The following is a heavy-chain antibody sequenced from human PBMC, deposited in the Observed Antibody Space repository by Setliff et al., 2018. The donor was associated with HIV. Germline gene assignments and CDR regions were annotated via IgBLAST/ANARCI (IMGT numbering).Heavy chain of an antibody. D-gene: IGHD3-16*01. Sequence: PGGSLRLSCAASGFSLSDYYMNWIRQAPGQGLEWISQISRCGNNMYYADSVKGRFTISRDDAKNSVYLQMHSLRVEDTAVYYCAAVPWGHSSLIIDHWGQGTPVTVSS. CDR1: GFSLSDYY. CDR3: AAVPWGHSSLIIDH. CDR2: ISRCGNNM. J-gene: IGHJ4*02. V-gene: IGHV3-11*04.